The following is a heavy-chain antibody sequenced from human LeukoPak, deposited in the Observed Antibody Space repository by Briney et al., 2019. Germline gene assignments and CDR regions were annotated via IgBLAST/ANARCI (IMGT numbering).Heavy chain of an antibody. Sequence: GASVKVSCKASGYTFTAYYIHWVRQAPGQGLEWMGRINPNSGDTNYAQRFQGRVTMTRDTPITTAYMELSRLRSDDTAVYYCARGYLDSSGFYRGSIDYWGQGTLVTVSS. D-gene: IGHD3-22*01. CDR3: ARGYLDSSGFYRGSIDY. CDR1: GYTFTAYY. V-gene: IGHV1-2*06. CDR2: INPNSGDT. J-gene: IGHJ4*02.